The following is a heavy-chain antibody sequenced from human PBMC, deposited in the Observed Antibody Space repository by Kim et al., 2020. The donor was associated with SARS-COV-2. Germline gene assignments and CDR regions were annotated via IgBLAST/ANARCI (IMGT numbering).Heavy chain of an antibody. J-gene: IGHJ3*02. D-gene: IGHD6-13*01. V-gene: IGHV1-69*01. Sequence: KFQGRVTITADESTSTAYMELSSLRSEDTAVYYCARVVGSSWLDDAFDIWGQGTMVTVSS. CDR3: ARVVGSSWLDDAFDI.